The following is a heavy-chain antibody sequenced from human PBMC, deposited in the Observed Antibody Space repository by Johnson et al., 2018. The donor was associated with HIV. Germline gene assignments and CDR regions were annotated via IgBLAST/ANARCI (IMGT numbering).Heavy chain of an antibody. CDR2: ISSSGSTI. D-gene: IGHD2-21*02. J-gene: IGHJ3*02. CDR3: VRDDYAFHI. V-gene: IGHV3-11*04. CDR1: GFTFSDYY. Sequence: QMMLVESGGGLVKPGGSLRLSCAPSGFTFSDYYMSWMRQAPGQGLEWVSYISSSGSTIYYADSVKGRFTISRDNAKNSLYLQMKSLRADDTAVYYCVRDDYAFHIWGQGTVVTVSS.